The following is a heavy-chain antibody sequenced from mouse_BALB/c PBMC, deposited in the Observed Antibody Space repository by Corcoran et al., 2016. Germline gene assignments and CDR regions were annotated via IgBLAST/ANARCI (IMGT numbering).Heavy chain of an antibody. V-gene: IGHV1S34*01. Sequence: LVKTGASVKISCKASGYSFTGYYMHWVKQSHGKSLEWIGYISCYNGATSYNQKFKGKATFTVDTSSSTAYMQFNSLTSEDSAVYYCARWDGSSQYYFDYWGQGTTLPVSS. CDR2: ISCYNGAT. J-gene: IGHJ2*01. D-gene: IGHD1-1*01. CDR3: ARWDGSSQYYFDY. CDR1: GYSFTGYY.